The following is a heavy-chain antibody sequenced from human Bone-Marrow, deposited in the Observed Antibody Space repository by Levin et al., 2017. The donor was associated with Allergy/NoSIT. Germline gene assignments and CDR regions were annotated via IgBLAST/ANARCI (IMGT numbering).Heavy chain of an antibody. J-gene: IGHJ4*02. Sequence: SGGSLRLSCAASGFTFSNAWMNWVRQAPGKGLEWVGRIKSKTDGGTTDYAAPVKGRFTISRDDSKNTLYLQMNSLKTEDTAVYYCTTSEGLFGVVIPSSTLDYWGQGTLVTVSS. CDR1: GFTFSNAW. CDR2: IKSKTDGGTT. CDR3: TTSEGLFGVVIPSSTLDY. V-gene: IGHV3-15*07. D-gene: IGHD3-3*01.